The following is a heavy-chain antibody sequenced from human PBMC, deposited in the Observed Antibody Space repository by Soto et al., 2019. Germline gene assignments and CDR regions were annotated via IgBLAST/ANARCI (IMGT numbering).Heavy chain of an antibody. CDR3: ARVQLDDFWSGYLENFDY. Sequence: ASVKVSCKASGYTFTSYGISWVRQAPGQGLEWMGWISAYNGNTNYAQKLQGRVTMTTDTSTSTAYMELRSLRSDDTAVYYCARVQLDDFWSGYLENFDYWGQGTLVTVSS. J-gene: IGHJ4*02. CDR1: GYTFTSYG. D-gene: IGHD3-3*01. CDR2: ISAYNGNT. V-gene: IGHV1-18*01.